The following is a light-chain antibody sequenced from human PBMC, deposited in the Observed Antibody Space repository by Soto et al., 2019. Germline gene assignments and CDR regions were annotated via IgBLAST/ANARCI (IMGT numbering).Light chain of an antibody. Sequence: EIVLTQSPGTLSLSPGARVTLSCRASQSVTRRFLPWYQQKPGQAPRLLIYGASSRATGIPARFSGSGSGTDFPLTSSRLEPEDYAVYYCQQYCISPQAFGPGTKVDI. CDR2: GAS. J-gene: IGKJ3*01. CDR3: QQYCISPQA. V-gene: IGKV3-20*01. CDR1: QSVTRRF.